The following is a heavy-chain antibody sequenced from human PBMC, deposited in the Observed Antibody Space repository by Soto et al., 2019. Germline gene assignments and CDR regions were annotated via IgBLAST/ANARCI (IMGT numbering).Heavy chain of an antibody. J-gene: IGHJ4*02. Sequence: QVQLQQWGAGLLKPSETLSLNCAVTGGSLSGYYWSWIRQPPGKVLEWIGEVKDGGHTNYSPSPRGRVTISSDTSNNQFSLRLNSVNAADTGVYYCARGQEGVVATHWDQGSLVTVSS. D-gene: IGHD5-12*01. CDR2: VKDGGHT. CDR3: ARGQEGVVATH. CDR1: GGSLSGYY. V-gene: IGHV4-34*01.